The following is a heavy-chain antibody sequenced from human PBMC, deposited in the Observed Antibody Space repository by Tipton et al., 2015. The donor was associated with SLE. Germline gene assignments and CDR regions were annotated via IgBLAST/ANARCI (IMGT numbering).Heavy chain of an antibody. CDR1: GASFSGYY. D-gene: IGHD1-1*01. J-gene: IGHJ5*02. CDR3: ARETRVDATFSKYNRFDP. V-gene: IGHV4-34*01. CDR2: INHRGRT. Sequence: LSCAVYGASFSGYYWTWVRQPPGKGLEWIGEINHRGRTNYSPSLMGRVTMSVDTSTNQFSLKLASVSAADTAVYFCARETRVDATFSKYNRFDPWGQGSLVTVSP.